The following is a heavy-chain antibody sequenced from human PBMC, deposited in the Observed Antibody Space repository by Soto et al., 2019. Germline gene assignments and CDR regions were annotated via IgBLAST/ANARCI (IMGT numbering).Heavy chain of an antibody. CDR1: GGTFSSYA. CDR2: LIPIFGTA. Sequence: SVKVSCKASGGTFSSYAISWVRQAPGQGLEWMGGLIPIFGTANYAQKFQGRVTITADESTSTAYMELSSLRSEDTAVYYCARESRRITIFGVVTPPNWFDPWGQGTLVTVSS. CDR3: ARESRRITIFGVVTPPNWFDP. J-gene: IGHJ5*02. V-gene: IGHV1-69*13. D-gene: IGHD3-3*01.